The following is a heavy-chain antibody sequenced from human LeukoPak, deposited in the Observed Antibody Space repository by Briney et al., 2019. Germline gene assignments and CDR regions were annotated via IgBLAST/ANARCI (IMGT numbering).Heavy chain of an antibody. CDR2: IYPGDSDT. CDR1: GYSFTSYW. V-gene: IGHV5-51*01. CDR3: ARHVTGTKVAAWSPLDY. J-gene: IGHJ4*02. Sequence: GESLKISCKGSGYSFTSYWIGWVRQMPGKGLEWMGIIYPGDSDTRYSPSFQGQVTISADKSISTAYLQWSSLKASDTAMYYCARHVTGTKVAAWSPLDYWGQGTLVTVSS. D-gene: IGHD6-19*01.